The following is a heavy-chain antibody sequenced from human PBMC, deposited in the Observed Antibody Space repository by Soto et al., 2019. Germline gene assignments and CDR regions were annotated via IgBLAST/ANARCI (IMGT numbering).Heavy chain of an antibody. CDR1: GFTFSSYA. V-gene: IGHV3-23*01. Sequence: GVLRLSCAASGFTFSSYAMSWVRQAPGRGLEWVSAISGSGGSTYYADSVKGRFTISRDNSKNTLYLQMNSLRAEDTAVYYCAKWAYSSGYYSYFDYWGQGTLVTVSS. CDR2: ISGSGGST. J-gene: IGHJ4*02. CDR3: AKWAYSSGYYSYFDY. D-gene: IGHD3-22*01.